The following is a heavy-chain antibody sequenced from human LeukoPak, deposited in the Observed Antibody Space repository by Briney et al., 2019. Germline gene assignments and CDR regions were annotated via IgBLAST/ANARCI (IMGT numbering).Heavy chain of an antibody. CDR2: INGGSGNT. D-gene: IGHD3-22*01. Sequence: ASVKVSCKASGYTFIDYTMHWLRQAPGQRLDWMGWINGGSGNTRYSPEFQGRVTITRDTSASTGYMELSSLRSEDTAVYYCANPRYDSSGYYYVDWGQGTLVTVSS. J-gene: IGHJ4*02. CDR3: ANPRYDSSGYYYVD. CDR1: GYTFIDYT. V-gene: IGHV1-3*01.